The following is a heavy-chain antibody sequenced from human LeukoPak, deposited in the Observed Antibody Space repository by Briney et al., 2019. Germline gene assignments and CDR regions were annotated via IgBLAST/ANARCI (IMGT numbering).Heavy chain of an antibody. J-gene: IGHJ4*02. Sequence: GESLKISCKSSGYTITHDWIGWVRQMPGKGLEWMGIIYPRDSTTRYSPAFEGQVTISVDKSITTAYLQWSSLKASDTAMYYCARRAIIQGTSALDFWGQGTVVIVSS. CDR1: GYTITHDW. CDR3: ARRAIIQGTSALDF. D-gene: IGHD3-3*01. V-gene: IGHV5-51*01. CDR2: IYPRDSTT.